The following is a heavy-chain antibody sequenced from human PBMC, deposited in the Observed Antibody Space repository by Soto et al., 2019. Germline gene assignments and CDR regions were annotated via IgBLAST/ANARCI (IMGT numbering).Heavy chain of an antibody. CDR1: GGSISGYY. J-gene: IGHJ6*02. CDR3: ARQQLLPFYYALDV. D-gene: IGHD1-26*01. Sequence: QVQLQESGPGLVKPSDTLSLTCNVSGGSISGYYWSWIRQSPGKGQEYIGYIYYRGSTNYNYSLKRRVTMSVDTSRNQFSLKMNSVTAADTAVYYCARQQLLPFYYALDVWGQGTTVTVSS. V-gene: IGHV4-59*07. CDR2: IYYRGST.